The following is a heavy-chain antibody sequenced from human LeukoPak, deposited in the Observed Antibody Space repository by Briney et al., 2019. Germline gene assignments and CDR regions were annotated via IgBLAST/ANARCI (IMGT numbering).Heavy chain of an antibody. V-gene: IGHV3-66*01. J-gene: IGHJ4*02. CDR1: GFTVSGDY. CDR3: ARALPASAHTSFDY. D-gene: IGHD2-2*01. CDR2: VYSDDTT. Sequence: PGGSLRLSCAASGFTVSGDYMSWVRQAPGKGLEWVSIVYSDDTTYYADSVKGRFIISRDISKNTVSLRMNTLRAEDTAVYYCARALPASAHTSFDYWGQGTLVTVSS.